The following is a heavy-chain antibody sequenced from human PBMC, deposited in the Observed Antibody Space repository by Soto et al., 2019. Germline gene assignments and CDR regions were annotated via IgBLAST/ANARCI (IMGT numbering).Heavy chain of an antibody. D-gene: IGHD1-26*01. CDR1: GFTFSDYE. CDR2: ISSSGNTM. Sequence: EEQLVESGGGLVQPGGSLRLSCAASGFTFSDYEINWVRQAPGKGLEWVSYISSSGNTMYYEDSVKGRLTISRVNSKKSLYLQMNSMRADDTVVYYCPREGGTSARNYLYYYGMDVWGRGTTVTVS. CDR3: PREGGTSARNYLYYYGMDV. V-gene: IGHV3-48*03. J-gene: IGHJ6*02.